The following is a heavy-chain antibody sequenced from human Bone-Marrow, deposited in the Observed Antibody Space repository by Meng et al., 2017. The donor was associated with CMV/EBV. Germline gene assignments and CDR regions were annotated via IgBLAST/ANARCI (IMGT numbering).Heavy chain of an antibody. CDR1: GFTFSSYA. D-gene: IGHD4-17*01. Sequence: GGSLRLSCAASGFTFSSYAMHWVRQAPGKGLEWVAVISYDGSNKYYADSVKGRFTISRDNAKNTLYLQMNSLRAEDTAVYYCERGPYGDYGMGSYYYYYYGMDVWGQGTTVTVSS. V-gene: IGHV3-30*04. J-gene: IGHJ6*01. CDR2: ISYDGSNK. CDR3: ERGPYGDYGMGSYYYYYYGMDV.